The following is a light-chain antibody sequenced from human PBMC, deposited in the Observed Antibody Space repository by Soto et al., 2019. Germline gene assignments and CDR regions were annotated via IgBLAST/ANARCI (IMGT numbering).Light chain of an antibody. J-gene: IGLJ2*01. CDR2: GDN. V-gene: IGLV1-40*01. CDR3: SSYTSKSSLI. Sequence: QSVLTQPPSVSVAPGQRVAISCTGSSSNIGAEYDVHWYQQLPGTAPKRLIYGDNNRPSGISFRFSGSKSGNTASLTISGLQAEDEADYYCSSYTSKSSLIFGGGTKVTVL. CDR1: SSNIGAEYD.